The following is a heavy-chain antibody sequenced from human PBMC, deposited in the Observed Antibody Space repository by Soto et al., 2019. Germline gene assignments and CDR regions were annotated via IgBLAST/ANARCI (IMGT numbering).Heavy chain of an antibody. D-gene: IGHD3-22*01. CDR3: ARGVRMGIVVVLTDAFDI. CDR1: GFTFSSYG. Sequence: GGSLILSCAASGFTFSSYGMHWVRPAPGKGLEWVAVIWYDGSNKYYADSVKGRFTISRDNSKNTLYLQMNSLRAEDTAVYYCARGVRMGIVVVLTDAFDIWGQGTMVTVSS. CDR2: IWYDGSNK. V-gene: IGHV3-33*01. J-gene: IGHJ3*02.